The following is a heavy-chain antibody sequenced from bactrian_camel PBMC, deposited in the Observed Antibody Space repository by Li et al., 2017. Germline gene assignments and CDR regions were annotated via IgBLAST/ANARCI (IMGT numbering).Heavy chain of an antibody. J-gene: IGHJ6*01. CDR2: LHSMGPA. CDR1: GRTYSNWC. CDR3: AATDARRWKYCQAASDFAY. V-gene: IGHV3S53*01. Sequence: VQLVESGGGSVQAGGSLRLSCAASGRTYSNWCMGWFRQAPGKEREAVARLHSMGPATYADSVKARFTISKDKNGDIIYLQMNNMKFEDTAVYYCAATDARRWKYCQAASDFAYWGQGTQVTVS. D-gene: IGHD1*01.